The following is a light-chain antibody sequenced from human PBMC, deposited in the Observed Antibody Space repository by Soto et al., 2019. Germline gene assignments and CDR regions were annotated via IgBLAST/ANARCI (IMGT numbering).Light chain of an antibody. CDR2: DAS. J-gene: IGKJ1*01. CDR3: QQYGSTPRT. CDR1: QSISSN. Sequence: EVVMTQSPGTLSVSPGERATLSCRASQSISSNLAWYQQKPGQAPRLLIYDASRRATGIPDRFSGSGSGTDLTITISRLEPEDFEVYDGQQYGSTPRTFGQGTKVDIK. V-gene: IGKV3-20*01.